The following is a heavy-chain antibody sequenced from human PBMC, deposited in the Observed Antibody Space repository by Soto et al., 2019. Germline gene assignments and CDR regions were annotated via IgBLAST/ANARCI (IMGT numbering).Heavy chain of an antibody. D-gene: IGHD6-6*01. CDR2: IYWDDDK. CDR3: AHSRPPRLLDY. CDR1: GFSLSTSGVG. V-gene: IGHV2-5*02. Sequence: QITLKESGPPLVKPTQTLTLTCTFSGFSLSTSGVGVGWIRQPPGKALEWLALIYWDDDKRYSPSLNSRLTITKDTAQNQVVLTMTNMDPVDTATYYCAHSRPPRLLDYWGQGTLVTVSS. J-gene: IGHJ4*02.